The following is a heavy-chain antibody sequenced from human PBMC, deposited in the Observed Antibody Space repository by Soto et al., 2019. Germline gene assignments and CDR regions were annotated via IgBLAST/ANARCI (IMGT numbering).Heavy chain of an antibody. CDR1: GFTFSSYA. D-gene: IGHD6-13*01. CDR2: ISGSGGST. J-gene: IGHJ4*02. V-gene: IGHV3-23*01. Sequence: EVQLLESGGGLVQPGGSLRLSCAASGFTFSSYAMSWVRQAPGKGLEWVSAISGSGGSTYYADSVKGRFTISRDNSKNTLYLQMNSLRAEDTAVYYCAKWVGGKVAAGRGVGYWGQGTLVTVSS. CDR3: AKWVGGKVAAGRGVGY.